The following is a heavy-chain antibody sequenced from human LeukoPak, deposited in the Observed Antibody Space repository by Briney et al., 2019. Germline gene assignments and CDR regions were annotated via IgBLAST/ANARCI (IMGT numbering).Heavy chain of an antibody. CDR1: GFTFSDGW. CDR3: TNQDGSGSYSYGMDV. V-gene: IGHV3-15*01. D-gene: IGHD3-10*01. Sequence: GGSLRLSCAVSGFTFSDGWMNWVRQAPGKGLEWVGRIKSKKDGGTTDYGAPVKGRFTISRDDSKNTLYLQMNSLKTEDTAVYYCTNQDGSGSYSYGMDVWGQGTTVTISS. J-gene: IGHJ6*02. CDR2: IKSKKDGGTT.